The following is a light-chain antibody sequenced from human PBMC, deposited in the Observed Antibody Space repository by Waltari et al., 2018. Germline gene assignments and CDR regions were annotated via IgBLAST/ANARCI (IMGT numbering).Light chain of an antibody. Sequence: QSALTQPRSVSGSPGQSVTISCTGTSGDVGGNNYVSWYQQHPGKAPKGMIYDRSRRPSGVHARFSGSRSANTASLTISGLQAEDEADYYCCSYAGSYTWVFGGGTKVTVL. CDR3: CSYAGSYTWV. V-gene: IGLV2-11*01. J-gene: IGLJ3*02. CDR2: DRS. CDR1: SGDVGGNNY.